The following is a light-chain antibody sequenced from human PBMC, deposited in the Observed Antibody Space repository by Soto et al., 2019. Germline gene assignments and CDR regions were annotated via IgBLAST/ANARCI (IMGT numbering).Light chain of an antibody. V-gene: IGLV1-51*01. CDR1: SSNIGNNY. J-gene: IGLJ2*01. CDR2: ANN. Sequence: QSVLTQPPSVSAAPGKKVTISCSGSSSNIGNNYVSWYQQLPGTAPKLLIYANNKRPSGIPDRFSGSKSGASATLGITGLQTGDEADYYCGTWDNSLSAVVFGGGTQLTVL. CDR3: GTWDNSLSAVV.